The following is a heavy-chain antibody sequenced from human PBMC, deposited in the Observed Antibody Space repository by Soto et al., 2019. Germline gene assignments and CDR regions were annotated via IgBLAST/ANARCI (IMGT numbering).Heavy chain of an antibody. V-gene: IGHV5-51*01. J-gene: IGHJ4*02. CDR2: IYPVDSDT. CDR1: GYSFCIYW. D-gene: IGHD4-17*01. CDR3: ARQDGDGLFYFDY. Sequence: GESLKISCKGSGYSFCIYWIAWVRQMPGKGLEWMGVIYPVDSDTRYSPSFQGQVTISVDKSMNTAYLQWSSLQASDTGIYFCARQDGDGLFYFDYWGQRTPVTVSS.